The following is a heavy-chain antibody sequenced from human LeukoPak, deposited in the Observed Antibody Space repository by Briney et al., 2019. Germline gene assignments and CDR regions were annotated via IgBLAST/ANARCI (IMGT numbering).Heavy chain of an antibody. J-gene: IGHJ4*02. CDR2: ISAYNGNT. CDR1: GYTFTSYG. V-gene: IGHV1-18*01. CDR3: ARDRASGWFVY. D-gene: IGHD6-19*01. Sequence: ASVKVSCKPSGYTFTSYGISWVRQAPGQGLEWMGWISAYNGNTHYAQKLQGRVTMTTDTSTSTAYMELRSLRSDDTAIYYCARDRASGWFVYWGQGTLVTVSS.